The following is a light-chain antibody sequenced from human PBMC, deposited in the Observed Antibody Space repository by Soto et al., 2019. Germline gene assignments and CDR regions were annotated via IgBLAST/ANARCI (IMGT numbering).Light chain of an antibody. V-gene: IGKV3-11*01. CDR2: DAS. CDR3: QQYNNWPHSIT. Sequence: DTLLTQSPATLSWSPGERVTLSCRATQRVSNSLAWYQQKPGKAPRLLIYDASFRATGIPARFSGSGSGKDFTLTISSLETEDFAVYYCQQYNNWPHSITFGHGTRLEIK. CDR1: QRVSNS. J-gene: IGKJ5*01.